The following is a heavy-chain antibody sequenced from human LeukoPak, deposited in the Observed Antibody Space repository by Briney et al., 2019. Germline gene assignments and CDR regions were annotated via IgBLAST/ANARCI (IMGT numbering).Heavy chain of an antibody. V-gene: IGHV3-74*01. Sequence: PGGSLRLTCAASGFTFSSYWMHWVRQAPGKGLVWVSRVISDGSGTLYADSVKGRFTTSRDNAKNTLYLQMNSLRAEDTAVYYCTRSSAYSYGLSWGQGTLVTVSS. D-gene: IGHD5-18*01. CDR1: GFTFSSYW. CDR2: VISDGSGT. J-gene: IGHJ4*02. CDR3: TRSSAYSYGLS.